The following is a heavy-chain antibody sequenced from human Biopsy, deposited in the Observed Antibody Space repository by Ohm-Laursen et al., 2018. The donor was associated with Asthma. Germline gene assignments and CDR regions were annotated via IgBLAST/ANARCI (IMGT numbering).Heavy chain of an antibody. CDR3: ARHWNWGYFFDY. Sequence: GTLSLTCTVSGGSMSSSSYSWGWIRQPPGKGLEWIGSISYTGNTDIPSLRSRVTLSVDTSKNNFSLKLTSVTAADTAVFYCARHWNWGYFFDYWGQGTLVIVSS. V-gene: IGHV4-39*01. D-gene: IGHD7-27*01. CDR1: GGSMSSSSYS. J-gene: IGHJ4*02. CDR2: ISYTGNT.